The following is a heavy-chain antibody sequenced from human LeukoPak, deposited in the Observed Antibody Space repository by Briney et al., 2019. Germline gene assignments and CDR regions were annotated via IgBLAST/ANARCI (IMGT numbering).Heavy chain of an antibody. J-gene: IGHJ4*02. CDR2: VSGNGVYK. D-gene: IGHD4-11*01. CDR3: AKTDYRGNGSPTHFDF. Sequence: GGSLRLSCAASGFTFSTFAMTWVRQAPGMGLEWVSAVSGNGVYKFYADSVKGRFTISGDNSNNTLFLQMNSLRAEDTARYFCAKTDYRGNGSPTHFDFWGQGTLVTVSS. V-gene: IGHV3-23*01. CDR1: GFTFSTFA.